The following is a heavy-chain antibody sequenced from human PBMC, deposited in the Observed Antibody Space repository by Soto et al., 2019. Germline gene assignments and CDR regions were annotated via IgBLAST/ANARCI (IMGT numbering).Heavy chain of an antibody. CDR2: IYYSGST. CDR3: ARDFGSYCSGGSCYLDAFYI. CDR1: GGSISSYY. Sequence: SETLSLTCTVSGGSISSYYWSWIRQPPGKGLEWIGYIYYSGSTNYNPSLKSRVTISVDTSKNQFSLKLSSVTAADTAVYYCARDFGSYCSGGSCYLDAFYIWGQGTMVTVSS. D-gene: IGHD2-15*01. V-gene: IGHV4-59*01. J-gene: IGHJ3*02.